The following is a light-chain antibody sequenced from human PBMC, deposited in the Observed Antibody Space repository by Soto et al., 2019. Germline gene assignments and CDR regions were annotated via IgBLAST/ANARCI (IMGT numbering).Light chain of an antibody. CDR1: QSVPNSR. CDR3: QQYGASPWT. V-gene: IGKV3-20*01. J-gene: IGKJ1*01. CDR2: DTS. Sequence: ERALTQSPGTLSLSPGERATLSCRASQSVPNSRLAWYQQKPGQAPSLVISDTSIRATGIPDRFSGSGSGTDFSLIIGRLETEEFAVYICQQYGASPWTVGQGTKVDIK.